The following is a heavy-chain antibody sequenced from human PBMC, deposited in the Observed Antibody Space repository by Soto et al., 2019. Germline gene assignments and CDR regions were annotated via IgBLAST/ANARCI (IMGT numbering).Heavy chain of an antibody. Sequence: QVQLVESGGGVVQPGRSLRLSCAASGFTFSSYGMHWVRQAPGKGLEWVAVIWYDGSNKYYADSVKGRFTISRDNSKNTLYLQMNSLSAEDTAVYYCARVQTGGSAPAYWGQGTLVTVSS. CDR3: ARVQTGGSAPAY. V-gene: IGHV3-33*01. CDR1: GFTFSSYG. CDR2: IWYDGSNK. D-gene: IGHD2-15*01. J-gene: IGHJ4*02.